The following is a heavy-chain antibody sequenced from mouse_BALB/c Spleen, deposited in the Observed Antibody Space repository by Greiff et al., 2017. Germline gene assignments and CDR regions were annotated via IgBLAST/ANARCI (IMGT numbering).Heavy chain of an antibody. Sequence: EVQRVESGGGLVKPGGSLKLSCAASGFTFSSYAMSWVRQSPEKRLEWVAEISSGGSYTYYPDTVTGRFTISRDNAKNTLYLEMSSLRSEDTAMYYCARDGRITDAMDYWGQGTSVTVSS. CDR1: GFTFSSYA. CDR3: ARDGRITDAMDY. CDR2: ISSGGSYT. J-gene: IGHJ4*01. D-gene: IGHD2-4*01. V-gene: IGHV5-9-4*01.